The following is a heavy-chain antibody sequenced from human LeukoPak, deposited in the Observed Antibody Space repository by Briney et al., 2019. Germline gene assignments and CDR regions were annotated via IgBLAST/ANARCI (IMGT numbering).Heavy chain of an antibody. V-gene: IGHV3-30*04. CDR3: ARDLVYSGYPVLEY. CDR2: ISYDGSNK. Sequence: GGSLRLSCAASGFTFSSYAMHWVRQAPGKGLEWVAVISYDGSNKYYADSVKGRFTISRDNSKNTLYLQMNSLRAEDTAVYYCARDLVYSGYPVLEYWGQGTLVTVSS. CDR1: GFTFSSYA. D-gene: IGHD5-12*01. J-gene: IGHJ4*02.